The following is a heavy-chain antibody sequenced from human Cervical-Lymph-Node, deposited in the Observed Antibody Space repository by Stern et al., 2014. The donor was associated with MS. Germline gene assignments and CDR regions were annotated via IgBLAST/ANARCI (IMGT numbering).Heavy chain of an antibody. CDR3: ANYGLGHYYGMDV. CDR2: ISSSSDYI. Sequence: VQLVESGGGLVKPGGSLRLSCVVSGFTFSRLSMNWVRQAPGKGLEWVSSISSSSDYIYYADSVKGRFTISRDNAKNSLYLQMNSLRAEDTAMYYCANYGLGHYYGMDVWGQGTTVTVSS. CDR1: GFTFSRLS. D-gene: IGHD3-16*01. J-gene: IGHJ6*02. V-gene: IGHV3-21*01.